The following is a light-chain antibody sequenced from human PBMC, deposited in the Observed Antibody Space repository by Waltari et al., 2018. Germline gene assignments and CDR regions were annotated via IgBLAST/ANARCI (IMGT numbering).Light chain of an antibody. Sequence: DIVMTQSPLSLPVTPGEPASISCRSSQSLLHSNGYKYLDWYLQKPGQSPQLLIFLGSNRASGVPDRFSGSGSDTDFTQKISRVEAEDVGVYYCMQALQSPWTFGQGTKVEIK. CDR1: QSLLHSNGYKY. V-gene: IGKV2-28*01. CDR3: MQALQSPWT. J-gene: IGKJ1*01. CDR2: LGS.